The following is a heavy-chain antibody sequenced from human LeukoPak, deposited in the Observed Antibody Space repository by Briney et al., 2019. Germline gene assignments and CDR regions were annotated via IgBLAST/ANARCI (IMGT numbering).Heavy chain of an antibody. D-gene: IGHD3-9*01. CDR3: ARVTRYFDWLLSAHSDWFDP. CDR1: GGSISSSSYY. Sequence: PSETLSLTCTVSGGSISSSSYYWGWIRQPPGKGLEWIGSIYYSGSTYYNPSLKSRVTISVDTSKNQFSLKLSSVTAADTAVYYCARVTRYFDWLLSAHSDWFDPWGQGTLVTVSS. CDR2: IYYSGST. V-gene: IGHV4-39*07. J-gene: IGHJ5*02.